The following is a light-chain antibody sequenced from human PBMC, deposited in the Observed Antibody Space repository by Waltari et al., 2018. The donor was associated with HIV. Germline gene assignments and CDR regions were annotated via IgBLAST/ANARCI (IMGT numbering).Light chain of an antibody. CDR3: QQRKNWPLT. V-gene: IGKV3-11*01. CDR2: DTS. J-gene: IGKJ4*01. Sequence: EIVLTQSPATLSLSPGERATLSCRASQTISGFLVWYQQKPGQAPRLVMYDTSTRATGIPARFSGSGSGTDFTLTISSLEPEDFAVYYCQQRKNWPLTFGVGTKLEIK. CDR1: QTISGF.